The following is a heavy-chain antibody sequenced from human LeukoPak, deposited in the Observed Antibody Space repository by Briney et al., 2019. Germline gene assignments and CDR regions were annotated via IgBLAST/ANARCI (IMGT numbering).Heavy chain of an antibody. CDR2: IYTSGST. Sequence: PSQTLSLTCTVSGGSVSSGTYYWTWIRQPAGKGLEWIGRIYTSGSTNFNPSLKSRVTISVDTSKNQFSLKLTSVTAADTAVYYCARDAGYSGYDGIWGQGTMVTVSS. V-gene: IGHV4-61*02. J-gene: IGHJ3*02. CDR3: ARDAGYSGYDGI. D-gene: IGHD5-12*01. CDR1: GGSVSSGTYY.